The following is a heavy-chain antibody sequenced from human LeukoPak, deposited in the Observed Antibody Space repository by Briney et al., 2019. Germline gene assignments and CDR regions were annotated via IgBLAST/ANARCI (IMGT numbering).Heavy chain of an antibody. V-gene: IGHV5-51*01. Sequence: GQSLKISCQVSGYIFTHYWIGWVRQMPGKGLESMGIIYPADSDTTYSPSFQGQVTISADKSISTVYLQWSSLKASDTAMYYCARQSRDGSKTRGYYFDYWGQGTLVTVSS. CDR1: GYIFTHYW. J-gene: IGHJ4*02. CDR2: IYPADSDT. D-gene: IGHD3-10*01. CDR3: ARQSRDGSKTRGYYFDY.